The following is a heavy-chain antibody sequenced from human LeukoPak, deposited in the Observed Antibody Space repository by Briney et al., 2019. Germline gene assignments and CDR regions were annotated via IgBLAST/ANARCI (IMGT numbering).Heavy chain of an antibody. J-gene: IGHJ3*02. CDR1: GYSFTSYW. CDR2: IDPSDSYT. V-gene: IGHV5-10-1*01. D-gene: IGHD3-22*01. CDR3: ARHRGAQYYYDSSGYFHDAFDI. Sequence: GESLRISCKGSGYSFTSYWISWVRQMPGKGLEWRGRIDPSDSYTNYSPAFQGHVTISADKSISTAYLQWSSLKASDTAMYYCARHRGAQYYYDSSGYFHDAFDIWGQGTMVTVSS.